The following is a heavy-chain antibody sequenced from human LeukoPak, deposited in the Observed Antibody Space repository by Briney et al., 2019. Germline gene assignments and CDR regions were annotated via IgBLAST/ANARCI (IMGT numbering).Heavy chain of an antibody. CDR1: GFTFSSHW. J-gene: IGHJ4*02. CDR2: IKSDGTYR. CDR3: VRDDRSYGVDY. Sequence: GGSLRLSCAASGFTFSSHWMHWVRQAPGKGLVCVARIKSDGTYRDYGDSVRGRFTISRDNAKDTLYLQMNSLRAEDTAVYYCVRDDRSYGVDYWGQGTPVTVST. D-gene: IGHD4-17*01. V-gene: IGHV3-74*01.